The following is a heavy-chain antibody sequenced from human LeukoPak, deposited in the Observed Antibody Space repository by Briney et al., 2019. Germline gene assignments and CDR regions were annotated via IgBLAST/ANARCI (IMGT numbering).Heavy chain of an antibody. CDR1: GIIFSSSA. Sequence: GGSLRLSCAASGIIFSSSAMSWVRQAPGKGLEWVSAISGSGGSTYYADSVKGRFTISRDNSKNTLYLQMNSLRAEDTAVYYCAKDAHGGKYFDYWGQGTLVTVSS. D-gene: IGHD6-25*01. V-gene: IGHV3-23*01. J-gene: IGHJ4*02. CDR2: ISGSGGST. CDR3: AKDAHGGKYFDY.